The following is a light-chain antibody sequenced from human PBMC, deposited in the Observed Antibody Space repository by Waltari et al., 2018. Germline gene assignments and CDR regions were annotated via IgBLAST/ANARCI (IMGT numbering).Light chain of an antibody. CDR3: CSYAGSYTLV. Sequence: QSALTQPRSVSGSPGQSVTISCTGPSSDVGRFNYVSWHQQHPGKAPKLMIYDVNKRPSGVPDRFSGSKSGNTASLTISGLQAEDEADYYCCSYAGSYTLVFGGGTKLTVL. V-gene: IGLV2-11*01. CDR2: DVN. CDR1: SSDVGRFNY. J-gene: IGLJ3*02.